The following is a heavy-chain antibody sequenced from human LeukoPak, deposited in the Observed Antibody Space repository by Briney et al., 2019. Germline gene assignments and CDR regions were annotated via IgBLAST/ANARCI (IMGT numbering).Heavy chain of an antibody. CDR1: GFTFSSYA. J-gene: IGHJ4*02. D-gene: IGHD2-2*01. Sequence: GGSLRLSCAASGFTFSSYAMSWVRQAPGKGLEWVSAISGSGGSTYYADSMKGRFTISRDNSKNTLYLQMNSLRAEDTAVYYCAKGPEDIVVVPAAIGWGQGTLVTVSS. V-gene: IGHV3-23*01. CDR2: ISGSGGST. CDR3: AKGPEDIVVVPAAIG.